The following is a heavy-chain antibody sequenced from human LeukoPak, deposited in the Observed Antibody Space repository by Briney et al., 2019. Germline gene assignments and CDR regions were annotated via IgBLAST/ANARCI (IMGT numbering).Heavy chain of an antibody. J-gene: IGHJ5*02. D-gene: IGHD3-10*01. CDR3: ARLWFGGGRFDP. Sequence: SQTLSLTCAVSGDSFSSNSAAWNWIRQSPSRGLEWLGRTYYRSKWYNDYAISVKSRITINPDTSKSLFSLQLDSVTPEDTAVYYCARLWFGGGRFDPWGQGTLVTVSS. V-gene: IGHV6-1*01. CDR1: GDSFSSNSAA. CDR2: TYYRSKWYN.